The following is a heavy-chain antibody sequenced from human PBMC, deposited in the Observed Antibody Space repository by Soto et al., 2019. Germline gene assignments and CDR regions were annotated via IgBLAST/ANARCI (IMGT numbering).Heavy chain of an antibody. D-gene: IGHD4-4*01. J-gene: IGHJ6*02. CDR2: IRSKAYGGTT. Sequence: PVGSLRLSCTASGFTFGDYAMSWVRQAPGKGLEWVGFIRSKAYGGTTEYAASVKGRFTISRDDSKSIAYLQMNSLKTEDTAVYYCTRVGDYSNYDYYYYGMDVWGQGTTVTVSS. CDR3: TRVGDYSNYDYYYYGMDV. V-gene: IGHV3-49*04. CDR1: GFTFGDYA.